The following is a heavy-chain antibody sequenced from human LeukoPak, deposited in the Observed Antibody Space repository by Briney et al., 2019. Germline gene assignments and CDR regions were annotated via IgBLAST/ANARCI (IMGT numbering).Heavy chain of an antibody. Sequence: SETLSLTCAVYGGSFSGYYWSWIRQPPGKGLEWIGEINHSGSTNYNPSLKSRVTISVDTSKNQFSLKLSSVTAADTAVYYCARRFPRLDVWGKGTTATVSP. V-gene: IGHV4-34*01. CDR3: ARRFPRLDV. CDR1: GGSFSGYY. CDR2: INHSGST. J-gene: IGHJ6*04.